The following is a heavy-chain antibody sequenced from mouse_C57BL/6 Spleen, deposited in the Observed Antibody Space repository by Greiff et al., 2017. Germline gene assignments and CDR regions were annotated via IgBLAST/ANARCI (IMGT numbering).Heavy chain of an antibody. CDR2: IYPGDGDT. CDR3: ARTGDRPVYWTMDY. CDR1: GYAFSSSW. Sequence: QVQLQQSGPELVKPGASVKLSCKASGYAFSSSWMNWVQQRPGKGLEWIGRIYPGDGDTNYNGKFKGKATLTADKSSSTAYMQLSSLTSEDAAVYFCARTGDRPVYWTMDYWGQGTSVTVSS. J-gene: IGHJ4*01. D-gene: IGHD2-1*01. V-gene: IGHV1-82*01.